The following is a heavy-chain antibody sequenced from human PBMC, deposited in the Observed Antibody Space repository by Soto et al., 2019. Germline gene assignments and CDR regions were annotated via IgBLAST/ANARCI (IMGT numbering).Heavy chain of an antibody. D-gene: IGHD3-10*01. CDR2: IYYSGST. V-gene: IGHV4-31*03. CDR3: ARGVVRGANLIDY. Sequence: QVQLQESGPGLVKPSQTLSLTCTVSGGSISSGGYYWSWIRQHPGKGLEWIGYIYYSGSTYYNPALKSRVTISVDTSKNQFSLKLSSVTAADTAVYYCARGVVRGANLIDYWGQGTLVTVSS. J-gene: IGHJ4*02. CDR1: GGSISSGGYY.